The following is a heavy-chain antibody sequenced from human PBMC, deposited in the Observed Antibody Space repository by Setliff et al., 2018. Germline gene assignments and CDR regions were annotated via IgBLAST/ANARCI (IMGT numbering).Heavy chain of an antibody. V-gene: IGHV4-4*07. Sequence: SETLSLTCTVSGGSISSYYWSWIRQPAGKGLEWIGHIYLGGSANYNPSPKSRVTMSIDTSKNPFSLKLNSVTAADMAVYYCAREQWLDPPGYYYMDVWAKGTTVTVSS. J-gene: IGHJ6*03. CDR3: AREQWLDPPGYYYMDV. CDR2: IYLGGSA. D-gene: IGHD6-19*01. CDR1: GGSISSYY.